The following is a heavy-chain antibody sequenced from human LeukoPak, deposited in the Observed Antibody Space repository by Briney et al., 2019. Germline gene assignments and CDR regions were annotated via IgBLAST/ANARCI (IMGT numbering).Heavy chain of an antibody. CDR1: GAPISNYD. CDR3: ARRDISSGSSFDY. Sequence: SETLSLTCTVSGAPISNYDWSWIRQPAGKGLEWISQIHTSGSTNYNPPLKSRVSMSIDTPENQVSLTIRSVTAADTAVYYCARRDISSGSSFDYWGQGILVTVSS. J-gene: IGHJ4*02. CDR2: IHTSGST. D-gene: IGHD6-19*01. V-gene: IGHV4-4*07.